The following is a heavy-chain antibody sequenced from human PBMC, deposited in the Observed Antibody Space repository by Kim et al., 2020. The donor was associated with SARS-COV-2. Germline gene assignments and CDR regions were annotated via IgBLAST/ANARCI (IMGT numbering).Heavy chain of an antibody. Sequence: TYYSPSLKSRVTISVDTSKNQFSLRLNSLTAADTAIYYCSRESYYDNPIWGQGVLVTVSS. D-gene: IGHD3-16*01. V-gene: IGHV4-39*07. J-gene: IGHJ4*02. CDR3: SRESYYDNPI. CDR2: T.